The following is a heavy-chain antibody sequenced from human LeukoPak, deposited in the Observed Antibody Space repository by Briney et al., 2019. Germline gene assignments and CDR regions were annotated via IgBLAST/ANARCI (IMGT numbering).Heavy chain of an antibody. J-gene: IGHJ4*02. D-gene: IGHD4-17*01. CDR2: IYYSGTTT. Sequence: SETLSLTCTVSGGSITGHYWSWVRQSPLKGLEWIGYIYYSGTTTNYNPSLKSRVTMAVDRAKNQFSLKLTDVTAADTAVYYCAKAGDYNDLPYWGQGTLVTVSS. V-gene: IGHV4-59*11. CDR1: GGSITGHY. CDR3: AKAGDYNDLPY.